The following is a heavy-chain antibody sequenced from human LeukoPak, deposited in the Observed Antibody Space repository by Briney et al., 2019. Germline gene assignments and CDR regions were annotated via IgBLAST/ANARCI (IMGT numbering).Heavy chain of an antibody. D-gene: IGHD2-15*01. CDR3: AKAPCSGGSCYFSD. J-gene: IGHJ4*02. Sequence: GGSLRLSCAASGLTFSSFAMTWVRQATGKGLEWDSGISGRGDSTYYADSVKGQFTISRDNSKNTLYLQMSSLRADDTAVYFCAKAPCSGGSCYFSDWGQGTLVTVSS. V-gene: IGHV3-23*01. CDR1: GLTFSSFA. CDR2: ISGRGDST.